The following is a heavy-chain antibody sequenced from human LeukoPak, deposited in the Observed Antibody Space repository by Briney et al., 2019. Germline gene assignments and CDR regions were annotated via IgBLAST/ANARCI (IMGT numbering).Heavy chain of an antibody. V-gene: IGHV3-21*01. Sequence: GGSLRLSCAASGFTFSSYSMSWVRQAPGKGLEWVSSISSSSSYIYYADSVKGRFTISRDNAKNSLYLQMNSLRAEDTAVYYCARGAYYSNYEALDYWGQGTLVTVSS. J-gene: IGHJ4*02. CDR1: GFTFSSYS. D-gene: IGHD4-11*01. CDR3: ARGAYYSNYEALDY. CDR2: ISSSSSYI.